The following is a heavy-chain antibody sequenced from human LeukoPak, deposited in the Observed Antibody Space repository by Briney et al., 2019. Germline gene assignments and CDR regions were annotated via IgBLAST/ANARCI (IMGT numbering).Heavy chain of an antibody. J-gene: IGHJ4*02. CDR3: ARGRVHLDY. Sequence: PSETLSPTCTVSGGSISSYYWSWIRQPPGKGLEWIGYIYYSGSTNYNPSFKSRVTISVDTSKNQFSLKLSSVTAADTAVYYCARGRVHLDYWGQGTLVTVSS. CDR2: IYYSGST. V-gene: IGHV4-59*01. CDR1: GGSISSYY. D-gene: IGHD3-10*01.